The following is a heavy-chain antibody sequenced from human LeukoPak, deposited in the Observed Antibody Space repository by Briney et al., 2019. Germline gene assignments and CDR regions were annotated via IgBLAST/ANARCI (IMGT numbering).Heavy chain of an antibody. J-gene: IGHJ4*02. CDR1: XFPFSSYW. D-gene: IGHD5-24*01. CDR3: TRVGYIDEGIDY. V-gene: IGHV3-7*04. CDR2: IKQDGSKK. Sequence: GSLRLSCXASXFPFSSYWMTWVRQAPGKGLEWVANIKQDGSKKSYVDSVKGRFTISRDNAKNSLYLQMNSLRAEDTAIYYCTRVGYIDEGIDYWGQGTLVTVSS.